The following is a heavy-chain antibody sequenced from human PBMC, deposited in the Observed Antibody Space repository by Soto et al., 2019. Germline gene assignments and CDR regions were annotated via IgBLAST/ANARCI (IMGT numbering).Heavy chain of an antibody. V-gene: IGHV3-48*02. CDR2: ISDVGRTI. D-gene: IGHD4-17*01. CDR3: VRAYSFYRSVTPGY. J-gene: IGHJ4*02. CDR1: GFPFSTYS. Sequence: EVQLVESGGGLVQPGGSLRLSCAASGFPFSTYSMNWVRQAPGKRLEWLSYISDVGRTIYYADSVKGRFTISRDNAKNSLYLEMDSLRDEDTGVYYCVRAYSFYRSVTPGYWGQGALVTVSS.